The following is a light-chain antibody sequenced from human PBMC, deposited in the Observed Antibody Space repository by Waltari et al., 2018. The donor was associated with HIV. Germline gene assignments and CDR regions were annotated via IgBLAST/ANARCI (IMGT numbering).Light chain of an antibody. J-gene: IGLJ2*01. Sequence: SYELPPPPSVSVSPGQTARITCSGDALPKQYAYWYQQKPGQAPVLVIYKDSERPSGIPERVSGSSSGTTVTLTISGVQAEDEADYYCQSADSSGTYSVVFGGGTKLTVL. CDR3: QSADSSGTYSVV. CDR2: KDS. V-gene: IGLV3-25*03. CDR1: ALPKQY.